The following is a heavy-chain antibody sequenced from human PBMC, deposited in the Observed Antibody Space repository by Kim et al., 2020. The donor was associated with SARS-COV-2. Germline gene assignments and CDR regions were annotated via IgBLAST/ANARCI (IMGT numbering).Heavy chain of an antibody. D-gene: IGHD6-19*01. J-gene: IGHJ6*02. CDR3: TGAKGAGTAYYYYGMDV. V-gene: IGHV3-73*01. CDR2: IRSKANSYAT. CDR1: GFTFSGSA. Sequence: GESLKISCAASGFTFSGSAMHWVRQASGKGLEWVGRIRSKANSYATAYAASVKGRFTISRDDSKNTAYLQMNSLKTEDTAVYYCTGAKGAGTAYYYYGMDVWGQGTTVTVSS.